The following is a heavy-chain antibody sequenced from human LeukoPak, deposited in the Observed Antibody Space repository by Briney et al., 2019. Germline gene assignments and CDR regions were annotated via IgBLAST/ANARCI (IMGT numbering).Heavy chain of an antibody. J-gene: IGHJ4*02. CDR2: ISWNSGSI. D-gene: IGHD2-21*02. CDR3: ASGDYYFDY. V-gene: IGHV3-9*01. CDR1: GFTFDGYA. Sequence: GGSLRLSCAASGFTFDGYAMHWVRQAPGEGLEWVSGISWNSGSIGYADSVKGRFTISRDNAKNSLYLQMNSLRAEDTALYYCASGDYYFDYWGQGTLVTVSS.